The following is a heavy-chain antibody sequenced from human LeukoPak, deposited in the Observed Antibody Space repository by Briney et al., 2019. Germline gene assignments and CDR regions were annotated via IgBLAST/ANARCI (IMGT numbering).Heavy chain of an antibody. D-gene: IGHD3-10*01. CDR1: GFTFSNAW. CDR2: IKSKTDGGTT. V-gene: IGHV3-15*07. Sequence: GGSLRLSRAASGFTFSNAWMNWVRQAPGKGLEWVGRIKSKTDGGTTDYAAPVKGRFSISRDDSKNSLYLQMNSLKTEDTAVYYCARYYYGSGSYGIDVWGQGTTVTVSS. CDR3: ARYYYGSGSYGIDV. J-gene: IGHJ6*02.